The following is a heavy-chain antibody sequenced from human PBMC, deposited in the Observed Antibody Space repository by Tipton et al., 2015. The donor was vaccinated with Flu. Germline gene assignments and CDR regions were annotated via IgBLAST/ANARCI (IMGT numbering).Heavy chain of an antibody. V-gene: IGHV6-1*01. CDR1: GDSVSTNSGA. Sequence: GLVKPSQTLSLTCAISGDSVSTNSGAWNWIRQSPSRGLEWLGRTYYRSKWYNDYAVSVKSRITINPDTSKNQLSLQLNSVTTEDTAVYFCARETGHSDNFFDYGMDVCGRGTSVTVSS. D-gene: IGHD5-12*01. CDR2: TYYRSKWYN. J-gene: IGHJ6*02. CDR3: ARETGHSDNFFDYGMDV.